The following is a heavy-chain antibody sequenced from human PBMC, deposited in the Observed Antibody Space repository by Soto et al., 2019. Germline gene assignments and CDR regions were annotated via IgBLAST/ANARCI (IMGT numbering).Heavy chain of an antibody. CDR3: ERERYCGGDCYSDGWYFDR. CDR1: GGSISSSSYY. CDR2: IYYSGST. D-gene: IGHD2-21*01. Sequence: QLQLQESGPGLVKSSETLSLTCTVSGGSISSSSYYWGWIRKPPGKRLEWIGSIYYSGSTYYNPSLKSRVSICVDTSHNQLSLKLSSVTAADTDVYYCERERYCGGDCYSDGWYFDRWGRGTLGTVSS. V-gene: IGHV4-39*02. J-gene: IGHJ2*01.